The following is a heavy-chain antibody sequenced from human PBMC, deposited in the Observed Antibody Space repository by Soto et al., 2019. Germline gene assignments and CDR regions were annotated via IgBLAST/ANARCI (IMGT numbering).Heavy chain of an antibody. CDR3: ANGRATYGLLTHDY. CDR1: GFSFRNYA. V-gene: IGHV3-23*01. Sequence: EVQLLESGGGLVQPGGSLRLSCAASGFSFRNYAMSWVRQAPGKGLEWISTLTGSSSNIYYADSVKGRFAISRDNSRNTLYLLMNSLTAEDTAVYYCANGRATYGLLTHDYWGQGTLVTVSS. J-gene: IGHJ4*02. D-gene: IGHD3-10*01. CDR2: LTGSSSNI.